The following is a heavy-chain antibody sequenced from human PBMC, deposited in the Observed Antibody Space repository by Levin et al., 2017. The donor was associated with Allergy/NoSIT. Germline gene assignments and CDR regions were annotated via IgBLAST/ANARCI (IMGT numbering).Heavy chain of an antibody. CDR1: GGSFITSSYF. Sequence: SETLSLTCTVSGGSFITSSYFWAWIRQPPGKGLEWLGSIYYSGTTYYYLSLKIRLTISIDTSTNPFSLRSRPVTAADTAVYYWARHTALLWFEELVFDSWGQGNLVAVSS. CDR2: IYYSGTT. V-gene: IGHV4-39*01. D-gene: IGHD3-10*01. J-gene: IGHJ4*02. CDR3: ARHTALLWFEELVFDS.